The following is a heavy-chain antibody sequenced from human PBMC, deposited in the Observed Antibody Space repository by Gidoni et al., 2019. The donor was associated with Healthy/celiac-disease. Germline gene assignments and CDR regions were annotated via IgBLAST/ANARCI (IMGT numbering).Heavy chain of an antibody. CDR3: ARDTSDWYFDL. CDR1: GYSISSGYY. J-gene: IGHJ2*01. Sequence: QVQLQESGPGLVKPSETLSLTCTVPGYSISSGYYWGWIRQPPGKGLEWIGSIYHSGSTYYNPSLKSRVTISVDTSKNQFSLKLSSVTAADTAVYYCARDTSDWYFDLWGRGTLVTVSS. CDR2: IYHSGST. V-gene: IGHV4-38-2*02.